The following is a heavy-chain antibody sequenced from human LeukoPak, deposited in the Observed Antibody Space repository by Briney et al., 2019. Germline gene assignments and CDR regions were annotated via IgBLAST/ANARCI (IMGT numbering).Heavy chain of an antibody. J-gene: IGHJ5*01. V-gene: IGHV3-23*01. CDR3: VKDPRDTYGTNWFVS. D-gene: IGHD2-21*01. CDR2: ISGTGGAT. CDR1: GFSFGNYA. Sequence: GGSLRLSCVASGFSFGNYAMSWGRQAPGKGLQWVSQISGTGGATWYAGFARDRFTISRDNSKKTLYLQMSGLRVEDTAMYYCVKDPRDTYGTNWFVSWGQGTLLIVSS.